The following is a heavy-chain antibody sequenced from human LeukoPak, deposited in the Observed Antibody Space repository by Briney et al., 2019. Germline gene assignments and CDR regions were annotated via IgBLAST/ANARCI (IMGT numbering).Heavy chain of an antibody. CDR2: IRYDGSNK. J-gene: IGHJ3*01. V-gene: IGHV3-30*02. Sequence: GGSLRLSCAASGVTFSSYGMHWVRQAPGKGLAWVAFIRYDGSNKYFADSVKGRFTISRDNSKNTLYLQMNSPRAEDTAVYYCAKESGDHFEAFDVWGQGTMVTVSS. D-gene: IGHD1-26*01. CDR1: GVTFSSYG. CDR3: AKESGDHFEAFDV.